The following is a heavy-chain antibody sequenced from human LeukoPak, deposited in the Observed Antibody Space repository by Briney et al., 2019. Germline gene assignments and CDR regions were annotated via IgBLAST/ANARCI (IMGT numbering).Heavy chain of an antibody. CDR2: ISSSSSYI. D-gene: IGHD2-21*02. V-gene: IGHV3-21*01. CDR1: GFTFSSYS. Sequence: GGSLRLSCAASGFTFSSYSMNWVRQAPGKGLEWVSSISSSSSYIYYADSVKGRFTISRDNAKNSLYLQMNSLRAEDTAVYYCARDVGLYCGGDCSNFDYWGQGTLVTVSS. CDR3: ARDVGLYCGGDCSNFDY. J-gene: IGHJ4*02.